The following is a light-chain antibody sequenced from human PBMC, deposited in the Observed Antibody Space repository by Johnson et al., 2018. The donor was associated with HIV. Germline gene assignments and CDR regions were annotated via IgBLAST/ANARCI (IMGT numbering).Light chain of an antibody. J-gene: IGLJ1*01. V-gene: IGLV1-51*01. CDR3: GTWDSYLTAGV. CDR2: DNH. Sequence: QSVLTQPPSVSAAPGQKVTISCSGSSSNIGNNYVSWYQQLPGTAPTLLIFDNHKRPSGIPDRFSGSKSGTSATLGITGLQTGDEADYYCGTWDSYLTAGVFGSGTKVTVL. CDR1: SSNIGNNY.